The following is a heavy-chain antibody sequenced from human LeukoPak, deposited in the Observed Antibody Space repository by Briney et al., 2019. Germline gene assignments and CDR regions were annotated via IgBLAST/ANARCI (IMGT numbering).Heavy chain of an antibody. J-gene: IGHJ4*02. CDR2: IKQDGSEK. CDR1: GFTFSSYW. CDR3: ARDRGGIDFWSAYYHTFDY. Sequence: PGGSLRLSRAASGFTFSSYWMSWVRQAPGKGLEWVANIKQDGSEKYYVDSVKGRFTISRDNAKNSLYLQMNSLRAEDTAVYYCARDRGGIDFWSAYYHTFDYWGQGTLVTVSS. V-gene: IGHV3-7*01. D-gene: IGHD3-3*01.